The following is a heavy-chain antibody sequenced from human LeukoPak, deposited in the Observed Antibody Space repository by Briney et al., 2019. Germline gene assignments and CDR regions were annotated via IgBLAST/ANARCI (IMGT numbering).Heavy chain of an antibody. J-gene: IGHJ3*02. CDR2: ISGSGGST. CDR3: AKDSRRLRYFDWLNTDAFDI. CDR1: GFNFDNAW. D-gene: IGHD3-9*01. Sequence: GGSLRLSCAASGFNFDNAWMYWVRQAPGKGLEWVSAISGSGGSTYYADSVKGRFTISRDNSKNTLYLQMNSLRAEDTAVYYCAKDSRRLRYFDWLNTDAFDIWGQGTMVTVSS. V-gene: IGHV3-23*01.